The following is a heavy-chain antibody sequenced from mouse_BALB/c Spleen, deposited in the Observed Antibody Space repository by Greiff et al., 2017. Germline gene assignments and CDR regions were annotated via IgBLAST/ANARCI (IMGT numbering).Heavy chain of an antibody. CDR1: GFSLTGYG. J-gene: IGHJ3*01. CDR3: ARDAGAYYGNYWFAY. D-gene: IGHD2-10*01. CDR2: IWGDGST. Sequence: VKVVESGPGLVAPSQSLSITCTVSGFSLTGYGVNWVRQPPGKGLEWLGMIWGDGSTDYNSALKSRLSISKDNSKSQVFLKMNSLQTDDTARYYCARDAGAYYGNYWFAYWGQGTLVTVSA. V-gene: IGHV2-6-7*01.